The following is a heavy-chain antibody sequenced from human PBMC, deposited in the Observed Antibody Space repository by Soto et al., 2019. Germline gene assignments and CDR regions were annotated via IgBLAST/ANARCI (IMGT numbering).Heavy chain of an antibody. CDR3: ARELEGGVFDI. CDR2: LSYTGST. Sequence: PSDTLCLTCTVSGGPVRDAYSYWTWIRQPPGKGLDWRGYLSYTGSTHYNPSLRNRATISVDESSNHLSLRLSSVTAADTAVYYCARELEGGVFDIWGRGTLVTVSS. J-gene: IGHJ3*02. V-gene: IGHV4-30-4*02. CDR1: GGPVRDAYSY. D-gene: IGHD2-8*02.